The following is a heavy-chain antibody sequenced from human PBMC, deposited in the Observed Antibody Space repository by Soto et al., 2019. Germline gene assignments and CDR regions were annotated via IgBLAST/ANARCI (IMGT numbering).Heavy chain of an antibody. CDR2: IYPGDSDT. D-gene: IGHD3-10*01. V-gene: IGHV5-51*01. CDR1: GYSFTSYW. Sequence: PGESLRISCKGSGYSFTSYWIGWVRQMPGKGLEWMGIIYPGDSDTRYSPSFQGQVTISADKSISTAYLQWSSLKASDTAMYYCARHTESMVPNYHYYGMDVWGQGTTVTVSS. CDR3: ARHTESMVPNYHYYGMDV. J-gene: IGHJ6*02.